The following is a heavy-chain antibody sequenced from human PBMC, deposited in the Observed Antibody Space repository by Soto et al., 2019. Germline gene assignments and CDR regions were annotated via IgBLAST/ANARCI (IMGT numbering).Heavy chain of an antibody. CDR1: GYTFTSYY. J-gene: IGHJ3*02. V-gene: IGHV1-69*13. CDR3: ARDLAYDSSGYDAFDI. D-gene: IGHD3-22*01. Sequence: ASVKVSCKASGYTFTSYYMNWVRQAPGQGLEWMGGIIPIFGTANYAQKFQGRVTITADESTSTAYMELSSLRSEDTAVYYCARDLAYDSSGYDAFDIWGQGTMVTVSS. CDR2: IIPIFGTA.